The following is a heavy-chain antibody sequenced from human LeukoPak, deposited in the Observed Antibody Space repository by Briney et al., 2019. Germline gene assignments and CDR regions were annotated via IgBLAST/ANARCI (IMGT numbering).Heavy chain of an antibody. CDR3: ARDLRYYDSSGYYGY. CDR1: GYTFTGYY. Sequence: GASVKVSCKASGYTFTGYYMHWVRQAPGQGLEWMGWINPNSGGTNYAQKFQGRVTMTRDTSISTAYMELSRLRSDDTAVYYCARDLRYYDSSGYYGYWGRGTLVTVSS. D-gene: IGHD3-22*01. V-gene: IGHV1-2*02. CDR2: INPNSGGT. J-gene: IGHJ4*02.